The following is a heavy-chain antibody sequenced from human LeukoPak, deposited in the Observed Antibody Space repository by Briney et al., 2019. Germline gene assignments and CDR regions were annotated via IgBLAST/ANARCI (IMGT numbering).Heavy chain of an antibody. J-gene: IGHJ4*02. CDR1: GFKFRDYS. D-gene: IGHD3-10*01. Sequence: GRSLRLSCTASGFKFRDYSMSWVRQAPGKGLEWVSSISGSGGSTYYADSVKGRFTISRDNSKNTLYLQLNSLRAEDTAVYYCAKGYYGSGNSWGYFDYWGQGTLVTVSS. V-gene: IGHV3-23*01. CDR3: AKGYYGSGNSWGYFDY. CDR2: ISGSGGST.